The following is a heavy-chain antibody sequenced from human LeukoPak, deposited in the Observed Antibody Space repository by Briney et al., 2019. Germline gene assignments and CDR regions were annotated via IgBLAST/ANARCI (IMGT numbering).Heavy chain of an antibody. V-gene: IGHV3-48*03. CDR3: ARGPFASGSYSLYGYGSVFDY. CDR1: GFTFSRYE. Sequence: GGCLRLSCAASGFTFSRYEMNWGRQAPGKGLEWVSYISSSGSTIYYADSVKGRFTISRDNAKNSLYLQMNSLRAEDTAVYYCARGPFASGSYSLYGYGSVFDYWGQGTLVTVSS. D-gene: IGHD3-10*01. J-gene: IGHJ4*02. CDR2: ISSSGSTI.